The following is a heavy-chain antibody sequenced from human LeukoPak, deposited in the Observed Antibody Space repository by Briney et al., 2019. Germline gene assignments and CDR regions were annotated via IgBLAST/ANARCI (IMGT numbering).Heavy chain of an antibody. CDR1: GFTFSSYA. V-gene: IGHV3-23*01. D-gene: IGHD3-3*01. J-gene: IGHJ6*02. CDR3: AKGTLKATIFGVVPFYYYGMDV. CDR2: NSGSGGST. Sequence: GGSLRLSCAASGFTFSSYAMSWVRQAPGKGLEWVSANSGSGGSTYYADSVKGRFTISRDNSKNTLYLQMNSLRAEDTAVYYCAKGTLKATIFGVVPFYYYGMDVWGQGTTVTVSS.